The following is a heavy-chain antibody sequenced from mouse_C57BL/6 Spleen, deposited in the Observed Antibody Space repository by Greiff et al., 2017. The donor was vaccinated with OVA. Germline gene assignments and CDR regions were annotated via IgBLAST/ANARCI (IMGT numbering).Heavy chain of an antibody. CDR1: GFSLSTSGMG. Sequence: QVTLKESGPGILQSSQTLSLTCSFSGFSLSTSGMGVSWIRQPSGKGLEWLAHIYWDDDKRSNPSLKSRLTLSQDTSRNQVFLKITSVDTADTATYYCARTNGYYYAMDYWGQGTSVTVSS. D-gene: IGHD2-2*01. CDR3: ARTNGYYYAMDY. CDR2: IYWDDDK. V-gene: IGHV8-12*01. J-gene: IGHJ4*01.